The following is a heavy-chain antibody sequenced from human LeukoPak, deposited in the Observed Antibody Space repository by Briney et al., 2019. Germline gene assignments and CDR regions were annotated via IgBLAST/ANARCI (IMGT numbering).Heavy chain of an antibody. CDR2: IYYSGST. J-gene: IGHJ5*02. D-gene: IGHD2-21*02. Sequence: SETLSLTCTVSGGSISSYYWSWIRQPPGKGLEWIGYIYYSGSTNYNPSLKSRVTISVDTSKNQFSLKLSSVTAADTAVYYCVRAYCGGDCYEGWFDPWGQGTLVTVSS. CDR1: GGSISSYY. V-gene: IGHV4-59*01. CDR3: VRAYCGGDCYEGWFDP.